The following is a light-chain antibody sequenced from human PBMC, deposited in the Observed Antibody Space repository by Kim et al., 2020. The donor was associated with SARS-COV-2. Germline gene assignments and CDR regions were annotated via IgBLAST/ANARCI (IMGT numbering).Light chain of an antibody. V-gene: IGKV1-12*01. CDR3: LQTCVFPTH. Sequence: AAVGDRVTITCRASQDIFDCVAWYQQEPGKAPKLLISEASTVQSGVPSRFSGSGAGTDFTLTISSLQPEDFATYFCLQTCVFPTHFGGGTKVDIK. CDR1: QDIFDC. CDR2: EAS. J-gene: IGKJ4*01.